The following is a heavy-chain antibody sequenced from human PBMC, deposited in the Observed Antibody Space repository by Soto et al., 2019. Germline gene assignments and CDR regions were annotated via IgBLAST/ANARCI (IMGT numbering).Heavy chain of an antibody. CDR2: IIPIFGTA. V-gene: IGHV1-69*13. Sequence: GASVKVSCKASGGTFSSYAISWVRQAPGQGLEWMGGIIPIFGTANYAQKFQGRVTITADESTSTAYMELSSLRSEDTAVYYCAREKSGNYYGSGSYYNTWFDPWGQGTLVTVSS. CDR1: GGTFSSYA. CDR3: AREKSGNYYGSGSYYNTWFDP. D-gene: IGHD3-10*01. J-gene: IGHJ5*02.